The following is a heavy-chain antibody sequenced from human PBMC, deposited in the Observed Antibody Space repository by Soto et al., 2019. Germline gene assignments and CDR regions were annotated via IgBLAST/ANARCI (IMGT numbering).Heavy chain of an antibody. CDR1: GGCFSTYY. D-gene: IGHD6-19*01. Sequence: SETLSLTCTVSGGCFSTYYRSWIRQPPGKGLEWIGEINSSGSTNYNPSLKSRVTISADTSKNQFSLKLSSVTAADTAVYYCATVIAVTVSGLDYWGQGTLVTVSS. CDR3: ATVIAVTVSGLDY. CDR2: INSSGST. V-gene: IGHV4-34*01. J-gene: IGHJ4*02.